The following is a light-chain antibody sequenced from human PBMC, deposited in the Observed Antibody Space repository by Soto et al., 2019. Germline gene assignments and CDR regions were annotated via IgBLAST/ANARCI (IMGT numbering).Light chain of an antibody. CDR3: QQYDSSPWT. CDR1: QSVSSSF. Sequence: IVLTQSPGTLSLSPGERATLSCRASQSVSSSFLAWYQQKPGQAPRLLIYGASSRATGIPDRFSGSGSGTDFTLNSIGLEPEDFAVYYCQQYDSSPWTFGQGTRVEIK. V-gene: IGKV3-20*01. J-gene: IGKJ1*01. CDR2: GAS.